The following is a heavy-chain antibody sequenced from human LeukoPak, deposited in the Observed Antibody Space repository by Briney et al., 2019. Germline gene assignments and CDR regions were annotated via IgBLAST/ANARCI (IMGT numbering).Heavy chain of an antibody. CDR3: ARDNWGDGGYYRTLDY. J-gene: IGHJ4*02. Sequence: PGGSLRLSCAASGFTFGSYGIYWVRQAPGKGLEWVAGIPYDGSDRSYADPVKGRFTISRDNSKNTVDLQMNSLRAEDTAVYYCARDNWGDGGYYRTLDYWGQGTLVTVSS. D-gene: IGHD3-22*01. CDR2: IPYDGSDR. V-gene: IGHV3-33*01. CDR1: GFTFGSYG.